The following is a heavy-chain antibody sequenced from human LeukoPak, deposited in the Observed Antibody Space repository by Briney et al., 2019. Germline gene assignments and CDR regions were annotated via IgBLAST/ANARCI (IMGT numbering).Heavy chain of an antibody. V-gene: IGHV3-23*01. CDR2: IRSSGGST. CDR1: GFTFSSYA. Sequence: GGSLRLSCAASGFTFSSYAMSWVRQAPGKGLEWVSAIRSSGGSTYDADSVKGRLTISRDNAKNTVYLEMNSLRAEDTAVYYCARGGVGCFDYWGQGALVTVSS. J-gene: IGHJ4*02. CDR3: ARGGVGCFDY. D-gene: IGHD6-19*01.